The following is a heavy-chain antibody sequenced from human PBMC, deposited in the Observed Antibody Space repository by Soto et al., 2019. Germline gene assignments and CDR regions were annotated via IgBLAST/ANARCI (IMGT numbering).Heavy chain of an antibody. D-gene: IGHD2-15*01. V-gene: IGHV1-18*01. CDR1: GYTFTSYG. CDR2: ISAYNGNT. J-gene: IGHJ3*02. CDR3: ARVVVAATHFAFDI. Sequence: ASVKVSCKASGYTFTSYGISWVRQAPGQGLEWMGWISAYNGNTNYAQKLQGRVTMTTDTPTSTAYMELRSLRSDDTAVYYCARVVVAATHFAFDIWGQGTMVTVSS.